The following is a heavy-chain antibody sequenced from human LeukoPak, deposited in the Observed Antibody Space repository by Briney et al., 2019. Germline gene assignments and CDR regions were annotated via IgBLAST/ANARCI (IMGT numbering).Heavy chain of an antibody. D-gene: IGHD3-22*01. V-gene: IGHV4-61*10. J-gene: IGHJ3*02. CDR1: GGSISSGSYY. Sequence: PSETLSLTCTVSGGSISSGSYYWSWIRQPAGKGLEWIGYIYYSGSTNYNPSLKSRVTISVDTSKNQFSLKLSSVTAADTAVYYCARDRSWYYDSSGYYYGGRSPAFDIWGQGTMVTVSS. CDR2: IYYSGST. CDR3: ARDRSWYYDSSGYYYGGRSPAFDI.